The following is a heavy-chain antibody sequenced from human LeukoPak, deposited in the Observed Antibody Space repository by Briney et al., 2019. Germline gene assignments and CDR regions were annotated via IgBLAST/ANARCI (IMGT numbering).Heavy chain of an antibody. CDR2: INHSGST. Sequence: SETLSLTCAVYGGSFSGYYWSWIRQPPGKGLEWIGEINHSGSTNYNASLKSRVTISVDKSKNQFSLKLSSVTAADTAVYYCARVGDSRNFDYWGQGTLVTVSS. V-gene: IGHV4-34*01. CDR3: ARVGDSRNFDY. J-gene: IGHJ4*02. CDR1: GGSFSGYY. D-gene: IGHD2-21*02.